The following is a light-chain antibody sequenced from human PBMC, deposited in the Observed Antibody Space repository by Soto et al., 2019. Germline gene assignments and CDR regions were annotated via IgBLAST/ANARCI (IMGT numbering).Light chain of an antibody. Sequence: EIVLTQSPGTLSLSPGERATLSCRASQSVSSKYLAWYQQKPGQAPRVLIYGTSIRASGVPERFSGGGSGTDFTLTITRLEPEDFAVYYCQQYASSLFTFGPGTKVDFK. CDR3: QQYASSLFT. CDR2: GTS. J-gene: IGKJ3*01. V-gene: IGKV3-20*01. CDR1: QSVSSKY.